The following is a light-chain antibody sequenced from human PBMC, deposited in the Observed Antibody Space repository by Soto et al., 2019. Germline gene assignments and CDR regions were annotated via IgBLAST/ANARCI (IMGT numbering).Light chain of an antibody. V-gene: IGKV3-11*01. J-gene: IGKJ5*01. CDR3: QQRHMWPIT. Sequence: EIVLTQSPVTLSLSPGERATLSCRASQTVSNQLAWYQQKPGQAPRLLIYDASRRVTGIPARFSGSGSGTDFTLTLSSLEPEDFAVYYCQQRHMWPITFGQGTRLEIK. CDR1: QTVSNQ. CDR2: DAS.